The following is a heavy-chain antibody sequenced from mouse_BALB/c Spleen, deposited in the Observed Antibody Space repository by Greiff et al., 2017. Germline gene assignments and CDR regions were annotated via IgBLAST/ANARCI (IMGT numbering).Heavy chain of an antibody. CDR2: ISYDGSN. V-gene: IGHV3-6*02. CDR3: AREDGNYDAY. CDR1: GYSITSGYY. D-gene: IGHD2-1*01. J-gene: IGHJ3*01. Sequence: DVQLQESGPGLVKPSQSLSLTCSVTGYSITSGYYWNWIRQFPGNKLEWMGYISYDGSNNYNPSLKNRISITRDTSKNQFFLKLNSVTTEDTATYYCAREDGNYDAYWGQGTLVTVSA.